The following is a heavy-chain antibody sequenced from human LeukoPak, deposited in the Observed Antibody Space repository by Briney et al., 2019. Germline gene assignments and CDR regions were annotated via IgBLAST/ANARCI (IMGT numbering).Heavy chain of an antibody. D-gene: IGHD4-11*01. CDR1: GFTFSSYA. J-gene: IGHJ4*02. V-gene: IGHV3-30-3*01. CDR2: ISYDGSNK. Sequence: GGSLRLSCAASGFTFSSYAMHWVRQAPGKGLEWVAVISYDGSNKYYADSVKGRFTISRYNSKNTLYLQMNSLRAEDTAVYYCARGQHPTGFYFDYWGQGTLVTVSS. CDR3: ARGQHPTGFYFDY.